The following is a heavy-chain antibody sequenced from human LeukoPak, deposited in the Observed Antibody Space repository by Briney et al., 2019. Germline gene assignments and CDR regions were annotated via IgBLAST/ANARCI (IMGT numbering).Heavy chain of an antibody. Sequence: ASVKVSCKASGGTFSSYAISWVRQAPGQGLEWMGGIIPIFGTANYAQKFQGRVTITTDESTSTAYMELSSLRSEDTAVYYCARAGIAAAGNLDYYTDVWGKGTTVTVSS. CDR1: GGTFSSYA. D-gene: IGHD6-13*01. CDR2: IIPIFGTA. V-gene: IGHV1-69*05. CDR3: ARAGIAAAGNLDYYTDV. J-gene: IGHJ6*03.